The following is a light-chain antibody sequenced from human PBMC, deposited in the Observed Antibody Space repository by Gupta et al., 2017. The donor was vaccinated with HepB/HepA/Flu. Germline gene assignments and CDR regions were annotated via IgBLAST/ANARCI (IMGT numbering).Light chain of an antibody. CDR2: KVS. J-gene: IGKJ2*01. CDR1: RSLVHRDGNTY. Sequence: DVVITQSPLSLPFTLGQPASFSCSSSRSLVHRDGNTYLNWFQQRPGQAPRRLIYKVSNRDSGVPDRFSGSGSGTDFTLTISRGEAEDVGVYYCRHGKHWPYTFGQGTKMEIK. CDR3: RHGKHWPYT. V-gene: IGKV2-30*02.